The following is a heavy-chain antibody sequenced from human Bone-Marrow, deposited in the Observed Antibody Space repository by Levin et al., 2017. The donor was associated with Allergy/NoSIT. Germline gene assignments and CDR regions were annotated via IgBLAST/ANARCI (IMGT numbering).Heavy chain of an antibody. D-gene: IGHD1-14*01. Sequence: SQTLSLTCIVSGGSISSYYWSWIRQPPGKGLEWIGSIYYIGNTYYNPSLKSRATISVDTSKNLFSLKLSSVTAADTAVYYCAREGTPQSWDYWGQGTLVTVSS. V-gene: IGHV4-59*12. CDR2: IYYIGNT. CDR3: AREGTPQSWDY. J-gene: IGHJ4*01. CDR1: GGSISSYY.